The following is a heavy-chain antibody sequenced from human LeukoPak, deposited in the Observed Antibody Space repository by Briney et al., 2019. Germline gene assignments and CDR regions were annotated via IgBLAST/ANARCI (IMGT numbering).Heavy chain of an antibody. Sequence: GGSLRLSCAASGFTFSSYSMLWVRQAPGKGLEWVSYISSSSSTIYYADSVKGRFTISRDNAKNSLYLQMNTLRAEDTAVYYCARNGAPVVTAITPYYYYMDVWGKGTTVTVSS. CDR3: ARNGAPVVTAITPYYYYMDV. CDR1: GFTFSSYS. D-gene: IGHD2-21*02. CDR2: ISSSSSTI. V-gene: IGHV3-48*01. J-gene: IGHJ6*03.